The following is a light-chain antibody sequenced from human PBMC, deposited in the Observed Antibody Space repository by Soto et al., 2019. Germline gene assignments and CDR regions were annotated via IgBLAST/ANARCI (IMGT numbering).Light chain of an antibody. Sequence: EMVLTQSPGTLSLSPGERATLSCRASQSISTNLAWYQQRPGQAPRLLIYGASTRATGISVRFSGSGSGTEFTLTISSLQSEDFAVYYCQHYDNWPPRTFGQGTKVDI. CDR1: QSISTN. CDR3: QHYDNWPPRT. J-gene: IGKJ1*01. V-gene: IGKV3-15*01. CDR2: GAS.